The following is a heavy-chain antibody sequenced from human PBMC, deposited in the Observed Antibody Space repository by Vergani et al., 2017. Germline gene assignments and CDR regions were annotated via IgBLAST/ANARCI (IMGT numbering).Heavy chain of an antibody. J-gene: IGHJ6*03. CDR1: GFTFSSYA. CDR3: AKSAFSDYSSLHHFYYMDV. Sequence: EVQLLESGGGLLQPGGSLRLSCAASGFTFSSYAMSWARQAPGKGLEWVSLIGGSGVHTYYADSVKGRFTISRDNSKNTLYLQMNSLRAEDTAVYYCAKSAFSDYSSLHHFYYMDVWGKGTTVTVSS. CDR2: IGGSGVHT. V-gene: IGHV3-23*01. D-gene: IGHD4-17*01.